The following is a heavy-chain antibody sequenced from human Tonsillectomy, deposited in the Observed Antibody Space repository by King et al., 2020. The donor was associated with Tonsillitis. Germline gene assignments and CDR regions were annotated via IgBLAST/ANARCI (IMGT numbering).Heavy chain of an antibody. CDR3: AKGKSNYDFWSGLDY. D-gene: IGHD3-3*01. CDR2: IRYDGSNQ. V-gene: IGHV3-30*02. Sequence: QLVQSGGGVVQPGGSLRLSCAASGFPFSTYGMHWVRQAPGKGLEWLTFIRYDGSNQYSADSVKGRLTISRDNSKNTLYLQMNSLRAEDTAIYYCAKGKSNYDFWSGLDYWSQGTLVTVSS. J-gene: IGHJ4*02. CDR1: GFPFSTYG.